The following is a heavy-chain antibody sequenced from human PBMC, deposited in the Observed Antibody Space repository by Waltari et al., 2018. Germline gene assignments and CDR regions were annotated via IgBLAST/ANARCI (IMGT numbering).Heavy chain of an antibody. D-gene: IGHD3-22*01. J-gene: IGHJ4*02. CDR1: GGSFSGYY. Sequence: QVQLQQWGAGLLKPSETLSLTCAVYGGSFSGYYWSWIRQPPGKGLEWIGEINHSGSTNYNPSLKSRVTISVDTSKNQFSLKLSSVTAADTAVYYCARGGDDSSGYLFDYWGQGTLVTVSS. CDR3: ARGGDDSSGYLFDY. CDR2: INHSGST. V-gene: IGHV4-34*01.